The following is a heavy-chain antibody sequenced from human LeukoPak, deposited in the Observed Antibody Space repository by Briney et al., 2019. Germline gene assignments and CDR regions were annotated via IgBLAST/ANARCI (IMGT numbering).Heavy chain of an antibody. CDR1: GGSIRGYY. D-gene: IGHD6-13*01. V-gene: IGHV4-59*01. J-gene: IGHJ1*01. CDR3: ASYSSSLEYFHP. Sequence: PSETLSLTCTVSGGSIRGYYWSWIRQPPGKGLEWIGYIYYSGSTNYNPSLKSRVAISVDTSKNQFSLKLSSVTAADTAVYYCASYSSSLEYFHPWGQGTLATVSS. CDR2: IYYSGST.